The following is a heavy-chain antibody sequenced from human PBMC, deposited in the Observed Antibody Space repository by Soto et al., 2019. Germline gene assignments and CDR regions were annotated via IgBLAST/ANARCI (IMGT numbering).Heavy chain of an antibody. CDR3: AKPSRGYYDSSGYYLSFDAFDI. CDR1: GFTVSSTNY. CDR2: IYSGGTT. D-gene: IGHD3-22*01. V-gene: IGHV3-53*01. Sequence: GGSLRLSCVVSGFTVSSTNYMSWVRQAPGKGLEWVSVIYSGGTTFYADSVKGRFTISRDNSKNTLYLQMNSLRAEDTAVYYCAKPSRGYYDSSGYYLSFDAFDIWGQGTMVTVSS. J-gene: IGHJ3*02.